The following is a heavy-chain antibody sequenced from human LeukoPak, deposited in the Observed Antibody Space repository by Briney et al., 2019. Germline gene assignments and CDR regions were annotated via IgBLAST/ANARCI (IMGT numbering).Heavy chain of an antibody. V-gene: IGHV4-39*07. J-gene: IGHJ4*02. CDR2: IDYSGST. CDR3: ARDRSSSWYKDFDY. D-gene: IGHD6-13*01. CDR1: NGSISSSRYF. Sequence: PSETLSLTCSVSNGSISSSRYFWGWIRQPPGKGLEWIGSIDYSGSTYYNPSLKGRVTISVDTSKNHFSLDLSSVTAADTAVYYCARDRSSSWYKDFDYWGQGTLVTVSS.